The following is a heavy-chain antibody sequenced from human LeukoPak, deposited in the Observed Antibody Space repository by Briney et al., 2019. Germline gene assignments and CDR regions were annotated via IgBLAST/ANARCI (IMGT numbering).Heavy chain of an antibody. Sequence: GGSLRLSCAASGFIFKNYAMNWVRQAPGKGLEWVSAFSGTGDTTFYADSVKGRFTFSRDNTKNTVGLQMDSLRVDDTAVYYCARGFGDSFDPWGQGTLVTVSS. CDR1: GFIFKNYA. CDR2: FSGTGDTT. D-gene: IGHD3-10*01. V-gene: IGHV3-23*01. CDR3: ARGFGDSFDP. J-gene: IGHJ5*02.